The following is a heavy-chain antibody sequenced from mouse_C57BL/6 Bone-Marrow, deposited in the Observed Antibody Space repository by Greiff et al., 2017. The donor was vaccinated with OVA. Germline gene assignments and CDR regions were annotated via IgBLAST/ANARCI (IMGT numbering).Heavy chain of an antibody. D-gene: IGHD1-1*01. CDR2: IYPGSGST. CDR3: ARRRYYYGSSFWYFDV. CDR1: GYTFTSYW. V-gene: IGHV1-55*01. J-gene: IGHJ1*03. Sequence: QVHVKQPGAELVKPGASVKMSCKASGYTFTSYWITWVKQRPGQGLEWIGDIYPGSGSTNYNEKFKSKATLTVDTSSSTAYMQLSSLTSEDSAVYYCARRRYYYGSSFWYFDVWGTGTTVTVSS.